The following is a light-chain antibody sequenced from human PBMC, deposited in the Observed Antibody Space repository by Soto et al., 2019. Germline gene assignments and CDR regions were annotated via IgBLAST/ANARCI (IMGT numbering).Light chain of an antibody. CDR2: GAS. Sequence: IVMTQSPATSVSPGERATLSCRSSESVSGNLAWYQQKPAQAPRLLIYGASTRATGVPARFTGRGSGTEFTLTISSLQSGDFAVYYCLQYNTWPYTFGQGTKLEIK. J-gene: IGKJ2*01. V-gene: IGKV3-15*01. CDR1: ESVSGN. CDR3: LQYNTWPYT.